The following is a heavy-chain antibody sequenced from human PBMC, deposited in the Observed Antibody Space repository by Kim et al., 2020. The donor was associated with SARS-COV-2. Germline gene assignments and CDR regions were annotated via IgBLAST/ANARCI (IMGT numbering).Heavy chain of an antibody. CDR3: ARDKYGRYSSSWLGTVFDY. CDR2: ISYDGSNK. D-gene: IGHD6-13*01. Sequence: GGSLRLSCAASGFTFSSYAMHWVRQAPGKGLEWVAVISYDGSNKYYADSVKGRFTISRDNSKNTLYLQMNSLRAEDTAVYYCARDKYGRYSSSWLGTVFDYWGQGTLVTVSS. J-gene: IGHJ4*02. V-gene: IGHV3-30*04. CDR1: GFTFSSYA.